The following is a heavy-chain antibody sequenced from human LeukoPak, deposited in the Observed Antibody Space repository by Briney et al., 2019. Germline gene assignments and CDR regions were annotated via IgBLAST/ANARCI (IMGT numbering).Heavy chain of an antibody. CDR3: ARGAEYYAIWRGYAGYSDY. J-gene: IGHJ4*02. CDR1: GYSISNGYY. D-gene: IGHD3-3*01. Sequence: PSETLSLTCTVSGYSISNGYYWDWIRQPPGKGLEWVGSIYHRGSTYYNPSLRSRVTISLDRSKKKFSLKLTSVTAADTAVYFCARGAEYYAIWRGYAGYSDYWGQGISVTVSS. V-gene: IGHV4-38-2*02. CDR2: IYHRGST.